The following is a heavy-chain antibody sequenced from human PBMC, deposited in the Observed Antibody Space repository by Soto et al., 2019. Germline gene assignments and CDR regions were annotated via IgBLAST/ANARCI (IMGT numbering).Heavy chain of an antibody. CDR3: ASEPRRRIRGNTYVYFDF. CDR1: GDSVSSTSTA. V-gene: IGHV6-1*01. D-gene: IGHD5-18*01. J-gene: IGHJ4*02. CDR2: TYFRSTWYY. Sequence: PSPTLSLPCSISGDSVSSTSTAWNWLRQSPSRGLEWLGRTYFRSTWYYQYALSVKSRLTINPDTSKNQFSLQLNSVTPDDTGVYYCASEPRRRIRGNTYVYFDFWGQGALVTVSS.